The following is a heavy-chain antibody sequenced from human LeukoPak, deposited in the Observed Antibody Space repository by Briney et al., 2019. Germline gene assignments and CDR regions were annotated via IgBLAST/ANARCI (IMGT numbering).Heavy chain of an antibody. CDR1: GITLSNYG. D-gene: IGHD3-22*01. CDR2: ISGSGGTT. CDR3: AKRGVVIRVILVGFHKEAYYFDS. V-gene: IGHV3-23*01. Sequence: GGSLRLSCAVSGITLSNYGMSWVRQAPGKGRESVAGISGSGGTTKYADSVKGRFTISRDSPKNTLYLQMNSLRAEDTAVYFCAKRGVVIRVILVGFHKEAYYFDSWGQGALVTVSS. J-gene: IGHJ4*02.